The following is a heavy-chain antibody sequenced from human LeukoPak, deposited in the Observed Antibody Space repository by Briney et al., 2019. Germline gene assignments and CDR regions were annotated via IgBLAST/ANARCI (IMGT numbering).Heavy chain of an antibody. CDR2: IYTSGST. Sequence: PSETLSLTCTVSGGSISSYYWSWIRQPAGKGLEWIGRIYTSGSTNYNPSLKSRVTMSVDTSTNQFSLKLSSVTAADTAVYYCARGKTTYSSSWYYFDYWGQGTLVTVSS. V-gene: IGHV4-4*07. CDR1: GGSISSYY. J-gene: IGHJ4*02. D-gene: IGHD6-13*01. CDR3: ARGKTTYSSSWYYFDY.